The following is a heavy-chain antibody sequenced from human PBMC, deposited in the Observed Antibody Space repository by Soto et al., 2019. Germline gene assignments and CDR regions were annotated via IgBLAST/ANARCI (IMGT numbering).Heavy chain of an antibody. CDR2: LSGTADST. CDR1: GFTVTKFA. V-gene: IGHV3-23*01. J-gene: IGHJ4*02. D-gene: IGHD3-16*01. CDR3: AKDNGNYGSGTFAH. Sequence: GGPLRLSCPASGFTVTKFAMRWVRQAPGKGLEWVSLLSGTADSTHYADSVKGRFTISRDDSKATLYLQMTGLRAEDTAVYYCAKDNGNYGSGTFAHWGPGTMVTVSA.